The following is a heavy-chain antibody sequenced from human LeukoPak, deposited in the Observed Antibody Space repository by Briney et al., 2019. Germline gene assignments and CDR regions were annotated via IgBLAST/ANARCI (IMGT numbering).Heavy chain of an antibody. J-gene: IGHJ3*02. D-gene: IGHD3-9*01. Sequence: PGGSLRLSCAASGFSFSSFEMNWVRQAPGKGLEWVSSISSGSTYIYYADSVKGRFTISRDNAKNSLDLQMNSLRAEDTAVYFCARDPGYLAFDIWGQGTTVTVSS. CDR1: GFSFSSFE. V-gene: IGHV3-21*01. CDR2: ISSGSTYI. CDR3: ARDPGYLAFDI.